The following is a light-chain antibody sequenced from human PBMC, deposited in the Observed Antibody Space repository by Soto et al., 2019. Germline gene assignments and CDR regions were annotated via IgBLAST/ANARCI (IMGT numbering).Light chain of an antibody. CDR1: SGHSSNI. J-gene: IGLJ3*02. Sequence: QSVLTQSSSASASLGSSVKLTCTLSSGHSSNIIAWHQQQPGKAPRYLMKLEGSGSYNQGSGIPDRFSGSSSGADRYLTISILQFEDEADYYCETWDSNTRVFGGGTQLTVL. CDR3: ETWDSNTRV. CDR2: LEGSGSY. V-gene: IGLV4-60*02.